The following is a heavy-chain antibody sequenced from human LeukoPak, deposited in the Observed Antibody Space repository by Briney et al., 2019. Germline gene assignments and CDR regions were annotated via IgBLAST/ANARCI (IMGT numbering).Heavy chain of an antibody. Sequence: PGGSLRLFCAASGFTFSRYEMNWVRQAPGKGLEGVSYISSSGSTIYYADSVKGRFTISRDNAKNSLYLQMNSLRAEDTAVYYCAELGITMIGGVWGKGTTVTISS. CDR2: ISSSGSTI. V-gene: IGHV3-48*03. D-gene: IGHD3-10*02. J-gene: IGHJ6*04. CDR3: AELGITMIGGV. CDR1: GFTFSRYE.